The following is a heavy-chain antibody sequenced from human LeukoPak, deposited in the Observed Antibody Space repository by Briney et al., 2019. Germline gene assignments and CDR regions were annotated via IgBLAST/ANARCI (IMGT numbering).Heavy chain of an antibody. CDR1: GFTFSSYS. V-gene: IGHV3-21*01. Sequence: GGSLILSCAASGFTFSSYSMNWVRQAPGEGLEWVSSITSSSDYIYYADSVKGRFTISRDNAKNSLYLQMNSLRAEDTAVYYCARRYCSSTNCYSFDSWGQGTLVTVSS. D-gene: IGHD2-2*01. CDR2: ITSSSDYI. J-gene: IGHJ4*02. CDR3: ARRYCSSTNCYSFDS.